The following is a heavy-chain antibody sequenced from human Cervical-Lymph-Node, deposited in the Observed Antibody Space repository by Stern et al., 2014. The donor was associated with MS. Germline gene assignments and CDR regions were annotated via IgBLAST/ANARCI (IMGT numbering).Heavy chain of an antibody. Sequence: QLVQSGAEVKKPGSSVKVSCNASGGTFSSYAISWVRQAPGQGLEWMGGIIPIFGTANYAQKFQGRVTITADESTSTAYMELSSLRSEDTAVYYCARDRGGGSYYYFDYWGQGTLVTVSS. CDR2: IIPIFGTA. V-gene: IGHV1-69*01. J-gene: IGHJ4*02. CDR1: GGTFSSYA. CDR3: ARDRGGGSYYYFDY. D-gene: IGHD1-26*01.